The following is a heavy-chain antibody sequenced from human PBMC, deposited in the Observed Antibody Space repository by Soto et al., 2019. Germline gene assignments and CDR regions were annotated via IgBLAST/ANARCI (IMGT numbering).Heavy chain of an antibody. J-gene: IGHJ4*02. V-gene: IGHV4-31*03. D-gene: IGHD3-16*02. CDR2: IYHTGST. CDR3: ALYRFIGTKWSTFDY. CDR1: GVTVSSDAYY. Sequence: SETLSLTCTVSGVTVSSDAYYWSWIRQPPGKGLEWIGNIYHTGSTYYSPSLKSRVDISLDRSTNQFSLRLSSVTAADTAVYYCALYRFIGTKWSTFDYWGQGVLVTVS.